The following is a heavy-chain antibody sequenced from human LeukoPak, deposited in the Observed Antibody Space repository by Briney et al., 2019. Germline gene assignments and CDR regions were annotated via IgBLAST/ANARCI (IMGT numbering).Heavy chain of an antibody. CDR3: AREGFDP. J-gene: IGHJ5*02. CDR1: GFTFSSYG. Sequence: GGSLRLSCAASGFTFSSYGMHWVRQAPGKGLEWVAVIRYDGSNKYYADSVKGRFTISRDNSKNTLWLQMNSLRAEDTAVDYCAREGFDPWGQGTLVTVSS. V-gene: IGHV3-33*01. CDR2: IRYDGSNK.